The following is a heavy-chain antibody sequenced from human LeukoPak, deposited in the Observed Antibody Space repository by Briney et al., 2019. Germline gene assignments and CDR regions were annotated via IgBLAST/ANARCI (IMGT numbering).Heavy chain of an antibody. V-gene: IGHV3-23*01. CDR2: IRGSGFST. J-gene: IGHJ4*02. D-gene: IGHD2-21*01. Sequence: GGSLRLSCAASGFTFSNYAMSWVRQAPGKGLEWVSGIRGSGFSTYYADSVKGRFTISRDKSKNTLNLQMNSLRAEDTAVYYCAKDGGDRTPYYFDYWGQGTLVTVSS. CDR1: GFTFSNYA. CDR3: AKDGGDRTPYYFDY.